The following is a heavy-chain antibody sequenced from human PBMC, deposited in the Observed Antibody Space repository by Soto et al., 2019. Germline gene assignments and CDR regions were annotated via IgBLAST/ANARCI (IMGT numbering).Heavy chain of an antibody. J-gene: IGHJ4*02. D-gene: IGHD3-22*01. V-gene: IGHV3-64D*09. CDR1: GLTFSSYA. Sequence: GGSLRLSCSASGLTFSSYAMHWVRQAPGKGLEYVSAISGNGGSTYYANSVKGRFTISRDNSKNTLYLQMSSLRAEDTAVYYCVKGGYYDSSGYYPYFDYWGQGTLVTVSS. CDR3: VKGGYYDSSGYYPYFDY. CDR2: ISGNGGST.